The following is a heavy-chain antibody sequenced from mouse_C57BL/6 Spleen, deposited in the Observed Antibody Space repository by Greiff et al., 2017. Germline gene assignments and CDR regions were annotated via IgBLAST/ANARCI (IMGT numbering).Heavy chain of an antibody. J-gene: IGHJ2*01. Sequence: VQLQQSGAELVRPGASVTLSCKASGYTFTDYEMHWVKQTPVHGLEWIGVIDPETGGTAYNQKFKGKAILTADKSSSTAYMELRSLTSEDSAVYYCTTYSNYGGYFDYWGQGTTLTVSS. CDR2: IDPETGGT. V-gene: IGHV1-15*01. CDR1: GYTFTDYE. D-gene: IGHD2-5*01. CDR3: TTYSNYGGYFDY.